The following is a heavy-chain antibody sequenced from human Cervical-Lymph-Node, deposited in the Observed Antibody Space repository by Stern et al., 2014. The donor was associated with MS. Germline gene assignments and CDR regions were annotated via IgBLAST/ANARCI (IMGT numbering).Heavy chain of an antibody. D-gene: IGHD6-6*01. Sequence: DQLVESGGGVVQPGRSLRLSCAASGFTFSSYGMHWVRPTPGKGLEWVAVIWYDGSNKYYADSVKGRFTISRDNSENTLYLQMNSLRAEDTAMYYCARGDSSSPLEYWGQGTLVTVSS. CDR2: IWYDGSNK. V-gene: IGHV3-33*01. CDR1: GFTFSSYG. CDR3: ARGDSSSPLEY. J-gene: IGHJ4*02.